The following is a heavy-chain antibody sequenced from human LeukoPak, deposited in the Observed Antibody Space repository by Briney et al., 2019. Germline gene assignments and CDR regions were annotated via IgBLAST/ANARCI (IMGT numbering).Heavy chain of an antibody. CDR1: GFTFSSYG. J-gene: IGHJ4*02. D-gene: IGHD2-2*01. V-gene: IGHV3-33*01. CDR3: ASSGYCSSTSCYDLVY. Sequence: GGSLRLSCAASGFTFSSYGMHWVRQAPGKWLEWVAVIWYDGSNKYYADSVKGRFTISRDNSKNTPYLQMNSLRAEDTAVYYCASSGYCSSTSCYDLVYWGQGTLVTVSS. CDR2: IWYDGSNK.